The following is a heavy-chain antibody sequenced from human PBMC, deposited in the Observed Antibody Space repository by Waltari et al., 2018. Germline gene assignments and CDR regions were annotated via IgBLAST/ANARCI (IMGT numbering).Heavy chain of an antibody. CDR2: IWYDGSRT. Sequence: QIQLVESGGGVVQPGRSLRLSCAASGFIFSRNGMHWGRQAPGKGLGWVAGIWYDGSRTLYADSVKGRFTISRDNSKNTLSLQMNSLRAEDTALYYCARGRGVLSDAYFDYWGQGTLVTVSS. J-gene: IGHJ4*02. CDR1: GFIFSRNG. D-gene: IGHD3-10*01. CDR3: ARGRGVLSDAYFDY. V-gene: IGHV3-33*01.